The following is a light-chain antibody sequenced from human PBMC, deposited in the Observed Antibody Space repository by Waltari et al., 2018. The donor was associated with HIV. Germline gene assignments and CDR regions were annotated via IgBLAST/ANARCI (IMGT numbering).Light chain of an antibody. J-gene: IGKJ1*01. V-gene: IGKV3-20*01. CDR3: QQYGSSSWT. CDR2: GAS. CDR1: QRVSSSY. Sequence: EFVLTQSPGTLSLSPGERATLSCRASQRVSSSYLAWYQQKPGQAPRLLIYGASSRATGIPDRFSGSGSGTDFTLTIGRLEPEDFAVYYCQQYGSSSWTFGQGTKVEIK.